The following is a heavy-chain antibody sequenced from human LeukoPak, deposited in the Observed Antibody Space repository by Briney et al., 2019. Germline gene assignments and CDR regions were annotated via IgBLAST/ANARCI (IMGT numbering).Heavy chain of an antibody. Sequence: GGSLRLSCAASGFTSSNYNMNWVRQAPGKGLEWVSSISYSSSYIYYADSVKGRFTISRDNAKNTLYLQLNSLRVEDTAVYYCARIQRGSLVAIDYWGQGTLVTVSS. V-gene: IGHV3-21*03. CDR1: GFTSSNYN. CDR2: ISYSSSYI. J-gene: IGHJ4*02. D-gene: IGHD5-12*01. CDR3: ARIQRGSLVAIDY.